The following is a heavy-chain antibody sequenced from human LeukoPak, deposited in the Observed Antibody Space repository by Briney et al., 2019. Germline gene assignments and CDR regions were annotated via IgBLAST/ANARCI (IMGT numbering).Heavy chain of an antibody. CDR1: GFTFSSYA. D-gene: IGHD6-13*01. CDR3: ARGIAAAAYDAFDI. Sequence: PGGSLRLSCAASGFTFSSYAMHWVRQAPGKGLEYVSAISSNGGSTYYANSVKGRFTISRDNSKNTLYLQMASLRAEDMAVYYCARGIAAAAYDAFDIWGQGTMVTVSS. CDR2: ISSNGGST. V-gene: IGHV3-64*01. J-gene: IGHJ3*02.